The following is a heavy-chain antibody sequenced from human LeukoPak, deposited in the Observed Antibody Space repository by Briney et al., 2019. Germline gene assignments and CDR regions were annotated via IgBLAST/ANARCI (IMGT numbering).Heavy chain of an antibody. CDR1: GFTFSSYA. CDR3: AKVYYDILTGYYRMWGYFDY. CDR2: ISGSGGST. V-gene: IGHV3-23*01. Sequence: GGSLRLSCAASGFTFSSYAMSWVRQAPGKGLEWASAISGSGGSTYYADSVKGRFTISRDNSKNTLYLQMNSLRAEDTAVYYCAKVYYDILTGYYRMWGYFDYWGQGTLVTVSS. D-gene: IGHD3-9*01. J-gene: IGHJ4*02.